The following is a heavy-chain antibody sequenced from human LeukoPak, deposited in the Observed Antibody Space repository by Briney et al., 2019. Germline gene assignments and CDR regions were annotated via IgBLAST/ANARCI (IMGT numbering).Heavy chain of an antibody. Sequence: GGSLRLSCAASGFTFSDYGMHWVGQAPGKGLEWVAVIWNDGSCKYYADSVKCRFTISRDNSKNTLYVQMNSLRVEDTAVYYCARSIAAQTNNWFDPWGQGTLVTVSS. CDR3: ARSIAAQTNNWFDP. J-gene: IGHJ5*02. V-gene: IGHV3-33*01. D-gene: IGHD6-13*01. CDR1: GFTFSDYG. CDR2: IWNDGSCK.